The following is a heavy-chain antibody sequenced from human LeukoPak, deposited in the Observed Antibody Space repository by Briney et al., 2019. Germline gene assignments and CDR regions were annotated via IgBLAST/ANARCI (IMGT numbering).Heavy chain of an antibody. Sequence: SETLSLTCAVSGGSISSGSYTWSWIRQPPGKGLEWIGYIYYIGSTNYNPSFKSRVTISVDKSKKQFSLKMSSVTAADTAVYYCGRLHDYGGKNFDLWGRGTLVTVSS. CDR2: IYYIGST. CDR1: GGSISSGSYT. J-gene: IGHJ2*01. V-gene: IGHV4-61*01. CDR3: GRLHDYGGKNFDL. D-gene: IGHD4-23*01.